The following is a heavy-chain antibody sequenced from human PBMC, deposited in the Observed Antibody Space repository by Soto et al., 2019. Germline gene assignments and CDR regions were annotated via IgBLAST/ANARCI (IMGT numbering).Heavy chain of an antibody. CDR2: ISSSSSTI. V-gene: IGHV3-48*04. D-gene: IGHD6-13*01. Sequence: GGSLRLSCAASGFTFSSYSMNWVRQAPGKGLEWVSYISSSSSTIYHADSVKGRFTISRDDAKNSLYLQMNSLRAEDTAVYYCAREGAAAAGYNLFDPWGQGTLVTVSS. CDR1: GFTFSSYS. CDR3: AREGAAAAGYNLFDP. J-gene: IGHJ5*02.